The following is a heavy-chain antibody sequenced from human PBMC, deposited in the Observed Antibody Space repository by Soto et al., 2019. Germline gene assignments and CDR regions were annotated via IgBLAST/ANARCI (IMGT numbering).Heavy chain of an antibody. CDR1: GGSISSSNW. Sequence: QVQLQESGPGLVKPSGTLSLTCAVSGGSISSSNWWSWVRQTPGKGLEWIGEIYHSGSTNYNPSLKRRVTRSVDKSKNQFSLKLSSVSAADTAVYYCARERAFGESSPGYYYYGMDVWGQGTTVTVSS. CDR2: IYHSGST. CDR3: ARERAFGESSPGYYYYGMDV. D-gene: IGHD3-10*01. V-gene: IGHV4-4*02. J-gene: IGHJ6*02.